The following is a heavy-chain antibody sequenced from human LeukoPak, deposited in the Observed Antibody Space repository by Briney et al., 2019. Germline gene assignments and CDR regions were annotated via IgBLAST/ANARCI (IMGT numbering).Heavy chain of an antibody. Sequence: GESLKISCKASGYSFTTYWIGWVRQMPGKGLEWMGIIYPGDSDTRYSPSFQGQVTISVDKSISTAYLQWSSLKASDTAMYYCAIHGYSSSFPYNWFDPWGQGTLVTVSS. CDR3: AIHGYSSSFPYNWFDP. CDR1: GYSFTTYW. D-gene: IGHD6-13*01. V-gene: IGHV5-51*01. CDR2: IYPGDSDT. J-gene: IGHJ5*02.